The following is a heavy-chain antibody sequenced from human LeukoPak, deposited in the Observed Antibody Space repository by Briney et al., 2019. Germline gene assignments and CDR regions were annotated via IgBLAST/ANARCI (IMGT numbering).Heavy chain of an antibody. V-gene: IGHV4-4*02. Sequence: SETLSLTCAVSGGSISSSNWWNWVRQPPGKGLEWIGEIYHRGSTNYNPSLKSRVTISVDRSKNQFSLKLSSVTAADTAVYYCARETSIAARPGAFDIWGQGTMVTVSS. D-gene: IGHD6-6*01. CDR3: ARETSIAARPGAFDI. J-gene: IGHJ3*02. CDR2: IYHRGST. CDR1: GGSISSSNW.